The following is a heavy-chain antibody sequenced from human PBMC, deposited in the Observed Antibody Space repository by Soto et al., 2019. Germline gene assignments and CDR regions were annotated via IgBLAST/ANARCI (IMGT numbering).Heavy chain of an antibody. CDR1: GGFI. Sequence: PSETLSLTCTVSGGFIWGWIRQSPDKGLEWIGYIYNSGRYNYNPSLESRLTISIDTSKNQFSLKLNSVTAADTAVYYCVRRGLYGSGSYEWLDWGQGTLVTVSS. CDR3: VRRGLYGSGSYEWLD. D-gene: IGHD3-10*01. J-gene: IGHJ4*02. CDR2: IYNSGRY. V-gene: IGHV4-4*09.